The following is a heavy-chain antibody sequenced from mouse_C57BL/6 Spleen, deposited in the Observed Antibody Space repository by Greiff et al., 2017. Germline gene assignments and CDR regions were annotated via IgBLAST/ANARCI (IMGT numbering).Heavy chain of an antibody. CDR3: ARRAGMGGGFWFAY. D-gene: IGHD3-3*01. CDR1: GYTFTSYW. J-gene: IGHJ3*01. CDR2: IYPGSGST. V-gene: IGHV1-55*01. Sequence: QVQLQQPGAELVKPGASVKMSCKASGYTFTSYWITWVKQRPGQGLEWIGDIYPGSGSTNYNEKFKSKATLTVDTSSSTAYMQLSSLTSEDSAVYYCARRAGMGGGFWFAYWGQGTLVTVAA.